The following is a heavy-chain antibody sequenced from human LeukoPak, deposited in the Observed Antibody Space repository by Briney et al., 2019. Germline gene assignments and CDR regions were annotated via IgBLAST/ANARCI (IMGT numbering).Heavy chain of an antibody. J-gene: IGHJ4*02. CDR2: ISYDGSNK. D-gene: IGHD2-15*01. CDR1: GFTFSSYG. Sequence: PGGSLRLSCAASGFTFSSYGMHWVRQAPGKGLEWVAVISYDGSNKYYADSVKGRFTISRDNSKNTLYLQMNSLRAEDTAVYYCAKDGKGYCSGGSCYPFDYWDQGTLVTVSS. CDR3: AKDGKGYCSGGSCYPFDY. V-gene: IGHV3-30*18.